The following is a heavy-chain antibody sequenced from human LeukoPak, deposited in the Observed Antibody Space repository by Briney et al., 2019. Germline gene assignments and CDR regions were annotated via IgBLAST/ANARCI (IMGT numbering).Heavy chain of an antibody. V-gene: IGHV3-11*05. CDR1: GFTFSDYY. J-gene: IGHJ4*02. CDR2: ISSSSSYT. Sequence: GGSLKLSCAASGFTFSDYYMSWIRQAPGKGLEWVSYISSSSSYTNYASSVKGRFTIPRDNAKNSLYLQMNSLRAEDTAVYYCARGGRYSSNWYFDFWGQGTLVTVSS. CDR3: ARGGRYSSNWYFDF. D-gene: IGHD6-13*01.